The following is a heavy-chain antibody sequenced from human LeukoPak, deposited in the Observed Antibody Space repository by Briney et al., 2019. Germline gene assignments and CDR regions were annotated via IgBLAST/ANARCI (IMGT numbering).Heavy chain of an antibody. J-gene: IGHJ4*02. CDR2: IYYSGST. D-gene: IGHD1-26*01. V-gene: IGHV4-59*01. Sequence: PSETLSLTCTVSGGSISSYYWSWIRQPPGKGLEWIGYIYYSGSTNYNPSLKSRVTISVDTSKNQFSLKLSSVTAADTAVYYCARENSGSSGDLDYWGRGTLVTVSS. CDR3: ARENSGSSGDLDY. CDR1: GGSISSYY.